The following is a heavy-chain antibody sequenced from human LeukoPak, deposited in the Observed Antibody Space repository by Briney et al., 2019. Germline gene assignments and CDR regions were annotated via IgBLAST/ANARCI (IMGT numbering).Heavy chain of an antibody. D-gene: IGHD5-12*01. J-gene: IGHJ4*02. CDR2: IKSKTEGGTT. Sequence: GGSLRLSCAASGFIVSNAWMIWVRQAPGKGLEWVGRIKSKTEGGTTDYAAPVIGRFTISRDDSQNTVDLQISSLTAEDTAMYFCTTTYIVASTRKFGDYWGQGTLVVVSS. CDR1: GFIVSNAW. CDR3: TTTYIVASTRKFGDY. V-gene: IGHV3-15*01.